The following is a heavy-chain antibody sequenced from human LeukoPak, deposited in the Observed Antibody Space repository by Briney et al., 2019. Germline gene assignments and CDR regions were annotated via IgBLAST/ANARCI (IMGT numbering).Heavy chain of an antibody. CDR2: IIPVFGTA. J-gene: IGHJ4*02. D-gene: IGHD6-19*01. V-gene: IGHV1-69*05. CDR1: GGTFSSYA. CDR3: ARVDGSGWYSY. Sequence: ASVKVSCKASGGTFSSYAISWVRQAPGQGLEWMGGIIPVFGTANYAQKFQGRVTITTDESTSTAYMELSSLRSEDTAVYYWARVDGSGWYSYWGQGTLVTVSS.